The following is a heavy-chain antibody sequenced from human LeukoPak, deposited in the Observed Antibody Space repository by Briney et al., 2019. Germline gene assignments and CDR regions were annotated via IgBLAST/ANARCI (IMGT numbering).Heavy chain of an antibody. V-gene: IGHV4-34*01. Sequence: SETLSLTCAVYGGSFSDYYWSWIRQPPGKGLEWIGQINHSGTTNYNPSLKSRVTISVDTSKNQFSLKLNSVTATDTAVYYCARHYGPWGQGTLVTVSS. J-gene: IGHJ4*02. CDR3: ARHYGP. D-gene: IGHD3-16*01. CDR2: INHSGTT. CDR1: GGSFSDYY.